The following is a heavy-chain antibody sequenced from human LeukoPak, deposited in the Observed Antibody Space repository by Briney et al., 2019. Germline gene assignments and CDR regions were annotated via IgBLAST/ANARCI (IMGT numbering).Heavy chain of an antibody. CDR3: ARGAEAETSPLDF. CDR2: INPKSGAA. V-gene: IGHV1-2*02. J-gene: IGHJ4*02. CDR1: GYTFTSYG. D-gene: IGHD6-13*01. Sequence: ASVKVSCKASGYTFTSYGISWVRQAPGQGLEWLGWINPKSGAANYAQQFRGRVTMTRDTSINTDYMELKRVTSDDTAVYYCARGAEAETSPLDFWGQETLVTASS.